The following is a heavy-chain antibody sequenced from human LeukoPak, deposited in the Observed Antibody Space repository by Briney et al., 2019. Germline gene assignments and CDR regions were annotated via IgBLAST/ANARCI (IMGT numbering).Heavy chain of an antibody. Sequence: SGGSLRLSCAASEFTFSNYYMSWVRQAPGKGLEWVSYISSSSSTIYYADSVKGRFTISRDNAKNSLYLQMNSLRDEDTAVYYCARGGPWYCSSTSCYPDYWGQGTLVTVSS. D-gene: IGHD2-2*01. V-gene: IGHV3-48*02. J-gene: IGHJ4*02. CDR3: ARGGPWYCSSTSCYPDY. CDR1: EFTFSNYY. CDR2: ISSSSSTI.